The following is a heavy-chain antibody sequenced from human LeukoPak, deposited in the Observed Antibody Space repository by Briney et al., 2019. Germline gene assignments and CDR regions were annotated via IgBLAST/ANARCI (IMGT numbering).Heavy chain of an antibody. J-gene: IGHJ6*02. CDR3: ARFPVDTAMAVLYYYGMDV. V-gene: IGHV4-61*01. Sequence: SETLSLTCTVSGGSISSSYYYWSWIRQPPGKGLEWIGYIYYSGSTNYNPSLKSRVTISVDTSKNQFSLKLSSVTAADTAVYYCARFPVDTAMAVLYYYGMDVWGQGTTVTVSS. D-gene: IGHD5-18*01. CDR2: IYYSGST. CDR1: GGSISSSYYY.